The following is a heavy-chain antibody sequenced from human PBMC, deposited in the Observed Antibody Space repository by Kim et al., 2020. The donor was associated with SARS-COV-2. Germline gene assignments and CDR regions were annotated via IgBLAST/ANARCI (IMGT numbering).Heavy chain of an antibody. CDR1: GYTFTSYG. CDR3: ARAKLDRITMIVVVISHPYDFDY. J-gene: IGHJ4*02. D-gene: IGHD3-22*01. Sequence: ASVKVSCKASGYTFTSYGISWVRQAPGQGLEWMGWISAYNGNTNYAQKLQGRVTMTTDTSTSTAYMELRSLRSDDTAVYYCARAKLDRITMIVVVISHPYDFDYWGQGTLVTVSS. CDR2: ISAYNGNT. V-gene: IGHV1-18*01.